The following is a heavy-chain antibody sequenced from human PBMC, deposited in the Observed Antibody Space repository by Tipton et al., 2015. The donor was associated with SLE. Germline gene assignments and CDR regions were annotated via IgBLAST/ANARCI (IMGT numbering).Heavy chain of an antibody. CDR3: ARGFQQGFDY. J-gene: IGHJ4*02. CDR2: IYSAGST. CDR1: GFSFTSYA. D-gene: IGHD6-13*01. V-gene: IGHV3-23*03. Sequence: SLRLSCAASGFSFTSYAMNWVRQAPGKGLEWVSLIYSAGSTSYADSVKGRFTVSRDNSRDTVYLQMDSLRAEDTAVYYCARGFQQGFDYWGQGTLVTVSS.